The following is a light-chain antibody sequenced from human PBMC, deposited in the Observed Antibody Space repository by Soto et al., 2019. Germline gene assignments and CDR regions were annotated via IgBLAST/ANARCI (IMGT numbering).Light chain of an antibody. V-gene: IGLV2-14*01. J-gene: IGLJ2*01. CDR1: SSDVGGYNF. CDR2: EVI. Sequence: QSAPTQPASVSGSPGQSITISCTGTSSDVGGYNFVSWYQQHPGKAPKLMIYEVINRPSGVSNRFSGSKSGNTASLTISGLQAEDEADYYCSSYTSSSIYVVFGGGTQLTVL. CDR3: SSYTSSSIYVV.